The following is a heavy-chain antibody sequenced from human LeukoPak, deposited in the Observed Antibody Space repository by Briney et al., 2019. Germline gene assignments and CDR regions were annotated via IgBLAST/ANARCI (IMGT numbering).Heavy chain of an antibody. V-gene: IGHV4-61*03. CDR3: ARAVGYCSGGSCGVYYFDY. CDR2: IYYSGST. CDR1: GGSISSSSYY. J-gene: IGHJ4*02. Sequence: SETLSLTCTLSGGSISSSSYYWSWIRQPPGKGLEWIGYIYYSGSTNYNPSLKSRVTISVDTSKNHFSLKLSSVTAADTAVYYCARAVGYCSGGSCGVYYFDYWGQGTLVTVSS. D-gene: IGHD2-15*01.